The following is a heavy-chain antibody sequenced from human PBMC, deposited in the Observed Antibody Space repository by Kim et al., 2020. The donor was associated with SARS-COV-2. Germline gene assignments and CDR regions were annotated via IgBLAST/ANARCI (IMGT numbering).Heavy chain of an antibody. J-gene: IGHJ3*02. CDR1: GFTFSSYA. V-gene: IGHV3-23*01. CDR3: AKDVQDQLRWFGELGAFDI. Sequence: GGSLRLSCAASGFTFSSYAMSWVRQAPGKGLEWVSVISGSGGSTYYADSVKGRFTISRDNSKNTLYLQMNSLRAEDTAVYYCAKDVQDQLRWFGELGAFDIWGQGTMVTVSS. CDR2: ISGSGGST. D-gene: IGHD3-10*01.